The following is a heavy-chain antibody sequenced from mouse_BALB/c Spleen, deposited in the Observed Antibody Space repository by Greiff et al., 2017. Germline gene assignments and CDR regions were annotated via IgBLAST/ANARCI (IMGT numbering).Heavy chain of an antibody. V-gene: IGHV1-69*02. J-gene: IGHJ4*01. Sequence: VKLQQPGAELVKPGASVKLSCKASGYTFTSYWMHWVKQRPGQGLEWIGEIDPSDSYTNYNQKFKGKATLTVDKSSSTAYMQLSSLTSEDSAVYYCARGEYGNYIYAMDYWGQGTSVTVSS. CDR3: ARGEYGNYIYAMDY. CDR1: GYTFTSYW. D-gene: IGHD2-10*02. CDR2: IDPSDSYT.